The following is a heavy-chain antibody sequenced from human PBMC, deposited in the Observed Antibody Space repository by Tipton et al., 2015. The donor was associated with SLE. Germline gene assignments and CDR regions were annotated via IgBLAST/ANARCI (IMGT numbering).Heavy chain of an antibody. V-gene: IGHV4-59*12. Sequence: TLSLTCTVSGDSTSGKYWAWIRQAPGKGLEFIGYIYFEGRTNYSPPLKSRVTFSVDTSKNQFSLKLRSVTAADTAVYFCARRVTYCSGATCYPDAFDSWGQGTMVTVSS. CDR2: IYFEGRT. CDR1: GDSTSGKY. J-gene: IGHJ3*01. D-gene: IGHD2-15*01. CDR3: ARRVTYCSGATCYPDAFDS.